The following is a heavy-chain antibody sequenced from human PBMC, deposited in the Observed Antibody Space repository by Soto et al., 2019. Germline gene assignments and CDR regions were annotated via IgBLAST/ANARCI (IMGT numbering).Heavy chain of an antibody. J-gene: IGHJ3*02. CDR2: IIPILGIA. CDR3: ARGYCSGGSCAVDAFDI. D-gene: IGHD2-15*01. CDR1: GGTFSSYT. V-gene: IGHV1-69*02. Sequence: QVQLVQSGAEVKKPGSSVKVSCKAAGGTFSSYTISWVRQAPGQGLEWMGRIIPILGIANYAQKFQGRVTITADKSTTSAYMELSSLSSEDTAVYYCARGYCSGGSCAVDAFDIWGQGTMVTVSS.